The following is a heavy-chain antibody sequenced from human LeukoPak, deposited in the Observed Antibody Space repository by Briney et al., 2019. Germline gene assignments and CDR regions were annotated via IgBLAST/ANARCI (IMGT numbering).Heavy chain of an antibody. Sequence: SETLSLTCAVYGGSFSGYYWSWIRQPPGKGLEWIGEIYHSGSTNYNPSLKSRVTISVDKSKNQFSLKLSSVSAADTARYYCARESIKQWLIWGQGTLVTVSS. CDR2: IYHSGST. D-gene: IGHD6-19*01. CDR1: GGSFSGYY. CDR3: ARESIKQWLI. V-gene: IGHV4-34*01. J-gene: IGHJ1*01.